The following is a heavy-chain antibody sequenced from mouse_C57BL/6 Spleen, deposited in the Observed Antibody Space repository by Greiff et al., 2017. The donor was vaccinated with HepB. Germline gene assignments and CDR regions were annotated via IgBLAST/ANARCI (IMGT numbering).Heavy chain of an antibody. D-gene: IGHD3-2*02. CDR2: IDPSDSYT. CDR1: GYTFTSYW. Sequence: QVQLQQPGAELVKPGASVKLSCKASGYTFTSYWMQWVKQRPGQGLEWIGEIDPSDSYTNYNQKFKGKATLTVDTSSSTAYMQLSSLTSEDSAVYYCARGAAQARFAYWGQGTLDTVSA. CDR3: ARGAAQARFAY. J-gene: IGHJ3*01. V-gene: IGHV1-50*01.